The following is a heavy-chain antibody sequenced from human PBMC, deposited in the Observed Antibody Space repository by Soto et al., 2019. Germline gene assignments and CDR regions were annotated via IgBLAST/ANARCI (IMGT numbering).Heavy chain of an antibody. Sequence: QVQLQESGPGLVKPSETLSLTCTVSGGSISNYYWSWIRQPPGKGLEWIGYIYFSGSTNYNPSLKSRVTLSVDTSKNQSSLKLSSVTAADTAVYYCARRYGGAVDYWGQGTLVTVSS. J-gene: IGHJ4*02. CDR1: GGSISNYY. CDR2: IYFSGST. V-gene: IGHV4-59*08. CDR3: ARRYGGAVDY. D-gene: IGHD3-10*01.